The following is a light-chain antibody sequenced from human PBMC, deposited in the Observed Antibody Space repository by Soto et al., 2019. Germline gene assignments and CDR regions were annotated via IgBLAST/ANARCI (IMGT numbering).Light chain of an antibody. CDR2: GAS. CDR3: QQYNNWHLT. Sequence: EIVMTQSPATLSVSPGERATLSCRASQSVSSNLAWYQQKPGQAPRLLIYGASTRATGIPARFSGSGSGTDFTLTISSLQSADFAVYYCQQYNNWHLTFGQGTKVEIK. CDR1: QSVSSN. J-gene: IGKJ1*01. V-gene: IGKV3-15*01.